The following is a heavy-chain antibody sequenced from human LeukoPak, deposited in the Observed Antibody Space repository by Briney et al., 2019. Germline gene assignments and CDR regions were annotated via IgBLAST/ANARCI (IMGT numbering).Heavy chain of an antibody. CDR1: GGSIRSYY. CDR3: ATTTRSSGYYLDY. D-gene: IGHD3-22*01. CDR2: IYYSGST. J-gene: IGHJ4*02. Sequence: SETLSLTCTVSGGSIRSYYWSWIRQSPGRGLEWIGYIYYSGSTNYNPSLKSRVTISVDTSKNQFSLKLSSVTAADTAVYYCATTTRSSGYYLDYWGQGTLVTVSS. V-gene: IGHV4-59*01.